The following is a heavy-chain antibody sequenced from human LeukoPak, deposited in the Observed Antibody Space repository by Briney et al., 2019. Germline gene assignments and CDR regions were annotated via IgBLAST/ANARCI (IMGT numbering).Heavy chain of an antibody. D-gene: IGHD2/OR15-2a*01. CDR2: IYHSGST. CDR3: ARTLLFLTEGFDY. J-gene: IGHJ4*02. CDR1: GYSISCGFY. Sequence: SETLSLTCAVSGYSISCGFYWGWIRQPPGKGLEWIGSIYHSGSTYYNPSLKSRVTISVDTSKNQFSLKLTSVTAADTAVYYCARTLLFLTEGFDYWGQGTLVTVSS. V-gene: IGHV4-38-2*01.